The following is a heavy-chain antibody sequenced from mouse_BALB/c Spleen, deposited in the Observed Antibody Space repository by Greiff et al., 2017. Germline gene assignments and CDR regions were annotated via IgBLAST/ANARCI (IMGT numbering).Heavy chain of an antibody. CDR1: GYTFTSYW. CDR3: ARSDRYENYYAMDY. CDR2: INPSTGYT. V-gene: IGHV1-7*01. Sequence: QVQLQQSGAELAKPGASVKMSCKASGYTFTSYWMHWVKQRPGQGLEWIGYINPSTGYTEYNQKFKDKATLTADKSSSTAYMQLSSLTSEDSAVYYCARSDRYENYYAMDYWGQGTSVTVSS. D-gene: IGHD2-14*01. J-gene: IGHJ4*01.